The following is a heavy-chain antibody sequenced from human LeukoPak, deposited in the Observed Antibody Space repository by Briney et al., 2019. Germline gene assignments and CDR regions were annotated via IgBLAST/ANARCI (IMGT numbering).Heavy chain of an antibody. CDR3: ATGTIAALFPLDY. CDR2: IWYDGSNK. V-gene: IGHV3-33*01. J-gene: IGHJ4*02. Sequence: GRSLRLSCAASGFTFSSYGMHWVRQAPGKGLEWVAVIWYDGSNKYYADSVKGRFTISGDNSKNTLYLQMNSLRAEDTAVYYCATGTIAALFPLDYWGQGTLVTVSS. D-gene: IGHD6-6*01. CDR1: GFTFSSYG.